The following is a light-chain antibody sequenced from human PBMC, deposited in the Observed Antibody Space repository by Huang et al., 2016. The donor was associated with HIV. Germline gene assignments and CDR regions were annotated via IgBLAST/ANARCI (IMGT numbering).Light chain of an antibody. V-gene: IGKV1-39*01. Sequence: DIQMTQSPASLSASVGDRVTLTCRASQSISTYLNWYQQAPGKAPNLLIQAASNLQSGVPSRFSGRGSETDFTLTISSLQLEDFATYYCQQSFTTPYTFGQGTKLDIK. CDR1: QSISTY. CDR2: AAS. J-gene: IGKJ2*01. CDR3: QQSFTTPYT.